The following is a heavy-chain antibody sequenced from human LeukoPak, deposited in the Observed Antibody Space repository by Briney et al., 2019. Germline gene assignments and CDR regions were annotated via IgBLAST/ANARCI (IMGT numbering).Heavy chain of an antibody. V-gene: IGHV3-9*01. CDR3: AIQNQLLVLGY. J-gene: IGHJ4*02. D-gene: IGHD2-2*01. CDR2: ISWNSSSI. Sequence: GGSLRLSCAASGLTFNNFAMNWVRQAPGKGLEWVSGISWNSSSIGYADSVKGRLTNSRDNAKNSLYLQMNSLRAEDTAVYYCAIQNQLLVLGYWGQGTLVTVSS. CDR1: GLTFNNFA.